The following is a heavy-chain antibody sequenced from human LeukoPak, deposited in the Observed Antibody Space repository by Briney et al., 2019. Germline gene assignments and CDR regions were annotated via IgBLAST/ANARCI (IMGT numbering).Heavy chain of an antibody. D-gene: IGHD4-11*01. V-gene: IGHV4-39*07. CDR1: GGSISSSSYY. CDR3: ARVVTTGFVFDY. CDR2: IYYSGST. J-gene: IGHJ4*02. Sequence: SETLSLTCTVSGGSISSSSYYWGWIRQPPGKGLEWIGSIYYSGSTYYNPFLKSRVTISVDTSKNQFSLKLSSVTAADTAVYYCARVVTTGFVFDYWGQGTLVTVSS.